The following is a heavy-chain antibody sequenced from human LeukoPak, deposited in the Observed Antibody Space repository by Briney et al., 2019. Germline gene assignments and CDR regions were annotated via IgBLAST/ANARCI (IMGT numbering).Heavy chain of an antibody. CDR1: GGSFSGYY. V-gene: IGHV4-34*01. CDR3: ARGPWIPISQLWWYFQH. CDR2: INHSGST. D-gene: IGHD2-21*01. J-gene: IGHJ1*01. Sequence: SSETLSLTCAVYGGSFSGYYWSWIRQPPGKGLEWIGEINHSGSTNYNPSLRSRVTISVDTSKNQFSLKLSSVTAADTAVYYCARGPWIPISQLWWYFQHWGQGTLVTVSS.